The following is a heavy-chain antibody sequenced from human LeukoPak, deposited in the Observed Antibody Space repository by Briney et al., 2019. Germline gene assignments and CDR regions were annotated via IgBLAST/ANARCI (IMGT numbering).Heavy chain of an antibody. CDR3: AREGGSSSWYGTDDAFDI. CDR2: MNPNSGNT. J-gene: IGHJ3*02. D-gene: IGHD6-13*01. V-gene: IGHV1-8*03. Sequence: ASVKVSCKASGYTFTSYDINWVRQATGQGLEWMGWMNPNSGNTGYAQKFQGRVTITRNTSISTAYMELSSLRSEDTAVYYCAREGGSSSWYGTDDAFDIWGQGTMVTVSS. CDR1: GYTFTSYD.